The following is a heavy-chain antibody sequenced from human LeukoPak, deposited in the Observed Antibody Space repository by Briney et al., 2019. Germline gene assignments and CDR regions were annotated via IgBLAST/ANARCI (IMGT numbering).Heavy chain of an antibody. CDR2: IYYSGST. CDR3: ARERGNYYDSSGLMDV. D-gene: IGHD3-22*01. J-gene: IGHJ6*04. CDR1: GGSISSYY. Sequence: PSETLSLTCTVSGGSISSYYWSWIRQPPGKGLEWIGYIYYSGSTNYNPSLKSRVTISVDTSKNQFSLKLSSVTAADTAVYYCARERGNYYDSSGLMDVWGKGTTVTISS. V-gene: IGHV4-59*01.